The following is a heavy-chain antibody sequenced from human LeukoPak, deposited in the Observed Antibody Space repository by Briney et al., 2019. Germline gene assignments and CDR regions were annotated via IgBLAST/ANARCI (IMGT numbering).Heavy chain of an antibody. CDR3: ARALYYDILTGYQTHTYYFDY. D-gene: IGHD3-9*01. CDR1: GFSFSSYT. J-gene: IGHJ4*02. CDR2: ISSRSSYI. Sequence: PGGSLRLSCAASGFSFSSYTMNWVRQAPGEGLEWVSAISSRSSYIYYADSVKGRFTISRDNAKNSLYLQMNSLRAEDTAVYYCARALYYDILTGYQTHTYYFDYWGQGTLVTVSS. V-gene: IGHV3-21*01.